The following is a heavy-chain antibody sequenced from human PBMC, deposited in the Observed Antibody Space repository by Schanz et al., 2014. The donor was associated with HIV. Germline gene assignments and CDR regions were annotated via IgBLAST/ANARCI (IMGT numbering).Heavy chain of an antibody. J-gene: IGHJ4*02. CDR3: ARDSPVAAGTLDY. D-gene: IGHD6-13*01. Sequence: QVQLVQSGAEVKKPGSSVKVSCKASGGTFSSDAFIWVRQAPGQGLEWMGGLIPIFGTANYAPKFQGRVTIIADDSTSTVYMELSSLRSEDTAVYYCARDSPVAAGTLDYWGQGTLVTVSS. CDR1: GGTFSSDA. V-gene: IGHV1-69*01. CDR2: LIPIFGTA.